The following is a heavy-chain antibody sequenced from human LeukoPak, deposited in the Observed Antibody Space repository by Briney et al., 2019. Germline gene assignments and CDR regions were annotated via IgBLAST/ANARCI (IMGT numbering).Heavy chain of an antibody. D-gene: IGHD5-12*01. Sequence: AETLSLTRTVSGGSMSSYYGSWIRQPPGKGREWRGYISYSGSTTYNPSLKSRVTMSDDTSQKPFSLTLTSLTAADTAVYYSAREATGHAHINDYWGQGILVTVSS. CDR3: AREATGHAHINDY. CDR2: ISYSGST. J-gene: IGHJ4*02. CDR1: GGSMSSYY. V-gene: IGHV4-59*01.